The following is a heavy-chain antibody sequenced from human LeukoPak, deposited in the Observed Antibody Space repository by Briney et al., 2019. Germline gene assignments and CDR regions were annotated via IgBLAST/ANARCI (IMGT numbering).Heavy chain of an antibody. Sequence: SHTLSLTCAISGDSVSSTSAAWLWIRQSPSRGLEWLGRTYYRSKWYSDYAVSVRGRITVSPDTSTNQFSLQLNSVTPEDTAVYYCARYTSSWFFDSWGLGTLVTVSS. CDR3: ARYTSSWFFDS. CDR2: TYYRSKWYS. V-gene: IGHV6-1*01. D-gene: IGHD6-13*01. CDR1: GDSVSSTSAA. J-gene: IGHJ4*02.